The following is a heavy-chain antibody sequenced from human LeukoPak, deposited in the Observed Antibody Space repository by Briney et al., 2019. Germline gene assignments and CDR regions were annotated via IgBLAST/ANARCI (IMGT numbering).Heavy chain of an antibody. CDR1: GFTFSSYS. J-gene: IGHJ6*02. CDR2: ISSSSSYI. Sequence: GGSLRLSCAASGFTFSSYSMNWVRQAPGKGLEWVSSISSSSSYIYYADSVKGRFTISRDNAKTSLYLQMNSLRAEDTAVYYCARDESGITMVRGPNPRPLDYYGMDVWGQGTTVTVSS. V-gene: IGHV3-21*01. CDR3: ARDESGITMVRGPNPRPLDYYGMDV. D-gene: IGHD3-10*01.